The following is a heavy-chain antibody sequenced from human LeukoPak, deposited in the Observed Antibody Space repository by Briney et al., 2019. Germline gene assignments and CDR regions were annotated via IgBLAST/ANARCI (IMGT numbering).Heavy chain of an antibody. Sequence: GGSLRLSCAASGFAFTFHAMSWLRQPPGKGLEWVSTINANSGTTSYAAPVRGRFTISRDNSKNTLYLQVNSLRADDTAVYYCAKPVSGGLAVTADWFDPWGQGTLVVVSS. CDR2: INANSGTT. CDR3: AKPVSGGLAVTADWFDP. J-gene: IGHJ5*01. V-gene: IGHV3-23*01. CDR1: GFAFTFHA. D-gene: IGHD6-19*01.